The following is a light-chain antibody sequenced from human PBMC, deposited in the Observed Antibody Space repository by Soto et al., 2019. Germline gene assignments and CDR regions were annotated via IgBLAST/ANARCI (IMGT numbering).Light chain of an antibody. V-gene: IGKV3-11*01. CDR2: AAS. CDR1: QSVGSS. J-gene: IGKJ1*01. Sequence: EIVLTQSPATVSLSPGERATLSCRASQSVGSSLAWYQQKPGQAPRLLIYAASSRATGIPDRFSGSGSGTDFTLTISRLEPEDFAVYYCQLRRTFGQGTKVDIK. CDR3: QLRRT.